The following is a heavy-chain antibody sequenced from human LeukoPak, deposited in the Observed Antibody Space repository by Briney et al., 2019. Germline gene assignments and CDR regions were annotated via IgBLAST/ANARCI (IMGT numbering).Heavy chain of an antibody. Sequence: SQTLSPTCTVSGGSISRYYWSWIRQPARKGLGWIESIQTSGSTRYNPSLKSRITMSVDTSQKQISLKLTSVTAADTAVYYCARERNGVDVWGQGTTVTVSS. V-gene: IGHV4-4*07. CDR1: GGSISRYY. J-gene: IGHJ6*02. CDR3: ARERNGVDV. CDR2: IQTSGST.